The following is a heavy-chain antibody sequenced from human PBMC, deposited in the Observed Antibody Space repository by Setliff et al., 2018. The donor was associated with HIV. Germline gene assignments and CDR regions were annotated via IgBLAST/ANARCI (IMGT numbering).Heavy chain of an antibody. V-gene: IGHV4-39*01. Sequence: SEALSLTCTVSGGSISTSRYYWGWIRQPPGKGLEWIGSINYRGNTYYNPSLTSRAAIFVDTSKNQISLKLSSVTAADTAVYYCASLNGSESPYIYYYYMDVWGKGTTVTVSS. J-gene: IGHJ6*03. CDR2: INYRGNT. CDR1: GGSISTSRYY. D-gene: IGHD3-10*01. CDR3: ASLNGSESPYIYYYYMDV.